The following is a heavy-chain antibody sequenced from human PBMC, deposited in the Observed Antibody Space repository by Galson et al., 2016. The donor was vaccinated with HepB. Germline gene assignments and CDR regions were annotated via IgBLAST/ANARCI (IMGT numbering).Heavy chain of an antibody. J-gene: IGHJ4*01. CDR3: ARGGVYSSGSGGLWH. D-gene: IGHD3-10*01. CDR1: GGSLRGYY. Sequence: SETLSLTCAVDGGSLRGYYWSWIRQAPGKGLEWIGQINHSGTSKYNPSLKSRVTISVDTSKNQFYLKVNSLIAADTALYYCARGGVYSSGSGGLWHWGHGTLVTVSS. CDR2: INHSGTS. V-gene: IGHV4-34*01.